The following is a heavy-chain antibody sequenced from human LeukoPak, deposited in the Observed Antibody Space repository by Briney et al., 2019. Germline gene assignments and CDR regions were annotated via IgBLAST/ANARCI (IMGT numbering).Heavy chain of an antibody. CDR3: ARDRRPSGYGGLYN. CDR2: IGDSGTPI. V-gene: IGHV3-11*04. Sequence: GGSLRLSCAASGFPFSDHYTSWIRQAPGKGLEWVSYIGDSGTPIYYADSVKGRFTVSRDNAKNSLFLQMDSLRAEDTAVYYCARDRRPSGYGGLYNWVQGTLVTVSS. CDR1: GFPFSDHY. D-gene: IGHD3-9*01. J-gene: IGHJ4*02.